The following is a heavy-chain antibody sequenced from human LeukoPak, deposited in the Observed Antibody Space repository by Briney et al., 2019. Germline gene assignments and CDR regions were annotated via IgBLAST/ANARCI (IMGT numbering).Heavy chain of an antibody. D-gene: IGHD3-3*01. CDR3: AKDPQYDFWSGYFAPFDY. J-gene: IGHJ4*02. V-gene: IGHV3-23*01. CDR1: GFTFSNYA. Sequence: GGSLRLSCAVSGFTFSNYAMSWVRQAPGKGLEWVSGISGSGGSTYYADSVKGRFNISRDNSKNTLYLQMSSLRAEDTAVYYCAKDPQYDFWSGYFAPFDYWGQGTLVTVSS. CDR2: ISGSGGST.